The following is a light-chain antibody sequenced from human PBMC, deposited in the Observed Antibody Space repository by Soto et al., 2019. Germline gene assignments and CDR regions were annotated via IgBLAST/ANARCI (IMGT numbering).Light chain of an antibody. CDR1: SSDVGGYNY. CDR3: SSYAGSNKRV. J-gene: IGLJ2*01. V-gene: IGLV2-8*01. CDR2: EVS. Sequence: QSVLTQPPSASGSPGQSVTISCTGTSSDVGGYNYVSWYQQHPGKAPKLMIYEVSKRPSGVPDRFSGSKSGNAASLTVSGVQAEDEADYYCSSYAGSNKRVFGGGTKVTVL.